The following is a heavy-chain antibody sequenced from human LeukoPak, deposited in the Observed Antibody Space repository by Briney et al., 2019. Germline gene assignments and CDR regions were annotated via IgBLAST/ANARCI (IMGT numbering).Heavy chain of an antibody. CDR3: ARGGRSPRVQFDY. CDR1: GGSISSYY. CDR2: VYTSGST. J-gene: IGHJ4*02. Sequence: SETLSLTCAVSGGSISSYYWSWIRQPAGKGLEWIGRVYTSGSTDYNPSLNSRVTISTDQSKNQFSLNLSSVTAADTAVYYCARGGRSPRVQFDYWGQGTLVTVSS. V-gene: IGHV4-4*07. D-gene: IGHD3-16*01.